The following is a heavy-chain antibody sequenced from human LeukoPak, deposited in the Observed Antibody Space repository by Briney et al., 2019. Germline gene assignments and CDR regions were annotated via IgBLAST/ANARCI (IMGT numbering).Heavy chain of an antibody. CDR2: MNPNSGNT. CDR3: ARILRSDAAFDI. CDR1: GYTFTSYD. Sequence: ASVKVSCKASGYTFTSYDINWVRQAPGQGLEWMGWMNPNSGNTGYAQKFQGRVTMTRNTSISTAYMELSSLRSEDTAVYYCARILRSDAAFDIWGQGTMVTVSS. J-gene: IGHJ3*02. V-gene: IGHV1-8*01. D-gene: IGHD5/OR15-5a*01.